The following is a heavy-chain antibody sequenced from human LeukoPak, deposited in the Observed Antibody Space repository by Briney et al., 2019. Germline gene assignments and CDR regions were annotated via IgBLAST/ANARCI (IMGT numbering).Heavy chain of an antibody. CDR2: INAYNGNT. D-gene: IGHD2-15*01. CDR3: AREAFYCSGGSCYSDY. V-gene: IGHV1-18*01. CDR1: GYTFTSYG. J-gene: IGHJ4*02. Sequence: GASVKVSCKASGYTFTSYGISWVRQAPGQGLEWMGWINAYNGNTNYAQKLQGRVTMTTDTSTSTAYMELRSLRSDDTAVYYCAREAFYCSGGSCYSDYWGQGTLVTVSS.